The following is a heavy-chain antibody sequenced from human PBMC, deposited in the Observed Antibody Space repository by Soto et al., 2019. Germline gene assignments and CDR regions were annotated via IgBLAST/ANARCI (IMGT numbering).Heavy chain of an antibody. J-gene: IGHJ3*02. CDR3: ARDPDSSYDAFDI. D-gene: IGHD6-6*01. CDR1: GFTFSSYW. CDR2: IKQDGSEK. Sequence: GGSLRLSCAASGFTFSSYWMSWVRQAPGKGLEWEANIKQDGSEKYYVDSVKGRFTISRDNAKNSLYLQMNSLRAEDTAVYYCARDPDSSYDAFDIWGQGTMVTVSS. V-gene: IGHV3-7*01.